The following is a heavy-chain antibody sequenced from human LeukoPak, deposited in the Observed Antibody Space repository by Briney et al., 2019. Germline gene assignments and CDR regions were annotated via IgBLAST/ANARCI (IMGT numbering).Heavy chain of an antibody. Sequence: RQSLKISSKGSGSSFTSYWISWVRQMPGEGLEWMGRIDPSDSYTNYCPSFHGHFTISVVKTTSTACLQLNSLKASDTAMYYCARATVAVVDFDYWGQGTLVTVSS. V-gene: IGHV5-10-1*01. CDR3: ARATVAVVDFDY. CDR2: IDPSDSYT. J-gene: IGHJ4*02. CDR1: GSSFTSYW. D-gene: IGHD4-11*01.